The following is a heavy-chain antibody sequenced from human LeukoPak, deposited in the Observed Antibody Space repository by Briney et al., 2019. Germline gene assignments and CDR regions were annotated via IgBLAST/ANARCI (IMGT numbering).Heavy chain of an antibody. CDR2: ISGGGGTT. CDR1: GFTFSSYA. Sequence: GGSLRLSCAASGFTFSSYAMSWVRQAPGKGLEWVSTISGGGGTTYYADSVTGRFTISRDNAKNSLYLQMNSLGGDDTAIYYCATYNSVNAREFQYWGQGTLVTVPS. D-gene: IGHD5/OR15-5a*01. J-gene: IGHJ1*01. V-gene: IGHV3-23*01. CDR3: ATYNSVNAREFQY.